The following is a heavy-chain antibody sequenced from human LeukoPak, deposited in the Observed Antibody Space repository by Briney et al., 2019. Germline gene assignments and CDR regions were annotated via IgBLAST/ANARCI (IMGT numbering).Heavy chain of an antibody. Sequence: ASVKVSCTASGGTFSIYAISWVRQAPGQGLEWMGGIIPIFGTANYAQKFQGRVTITADESTSTAYMELSSLRSEDTAVYYCAREAGSWYPVGYFDYWGQGTLVTVSS. CDR3: AREAGSWYPVGYFDY. J-gene: IGHJ4*02. V-gene: IGHV1-69*13. CDR2: IIPIFGTA. CDR1: GGTFSIYA. D-gene: IGHD6-13*01.